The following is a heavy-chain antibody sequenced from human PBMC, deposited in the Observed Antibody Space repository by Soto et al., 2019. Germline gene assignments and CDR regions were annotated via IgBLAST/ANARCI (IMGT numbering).Heavy chain of an antibody. V-gene: IGHV1-69*01. CDR3: AREVRGYYDSSGYYRRPRYFDY. Sequence: QVQLVQSGAEVKKPGSSVKVSCKASGGTFSSYAISWVRQAPGQGLEWMGGIIPIFGTANYAQKFQGRVTITADESTSIAYMELSSLRSEDTAVYYCAREVRGYYDSSGYYRRPRYFDYWGQGTLVTVSS. D-gene: IGHD3-22*01. J-gene: IGHJ4*02. CDR1: GGTFSSYA. CDR2: IIPIFGTA.